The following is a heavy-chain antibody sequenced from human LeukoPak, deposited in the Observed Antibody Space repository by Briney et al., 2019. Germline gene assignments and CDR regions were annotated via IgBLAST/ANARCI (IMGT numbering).Heavy chain of an antibody. CDR2: ISSSGSTI. J-gene: IGHJ4*02. CDR1: GFTFSDYY. V-gene: IGHV3-11*04. CDR3: AKDGESRIVVVPAADYYFDY. D-gene: IGHD2-2*01. Sequence: GGSLRLSCAASGFTFSDYYMSWIRQAPGKGLEWVSYISSSGSTIYYADSVKGRFTISRDNAKNSLYLQMNSLRAEDTAVYYCAKDGESRIVVVPAADYYFDYWGQGTLVTVSS.